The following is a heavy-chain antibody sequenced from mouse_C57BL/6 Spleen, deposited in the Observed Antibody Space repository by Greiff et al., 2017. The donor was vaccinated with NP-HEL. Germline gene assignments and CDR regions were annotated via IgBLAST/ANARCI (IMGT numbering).Heavy chain of an antibody. J-gene: IGHJ3*01. V-gene: IGHV1-15*01. CDR3: TRGGAYYSNFAY. Sequence: QVQLQQSGAELVRPGASVTLSCKASGYTFTDYEMHWVKQTPVPGLEWIGAIDPETGGTAYNQKFKGKAILTADKSSSTAYMELRSLTSEDSAVYYCTRGGAYYSNFAYWGQGTLVTVSA. D-gene: IGHD2-5*01. CDR1: GYTFTDYE. CDR2: IDPETGGT.